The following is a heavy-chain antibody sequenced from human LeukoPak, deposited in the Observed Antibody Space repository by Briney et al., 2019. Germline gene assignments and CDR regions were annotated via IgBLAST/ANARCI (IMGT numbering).Heavy chain of an antibody. CDR2: IYPSDSDT. J-gene: IGHJ4*02. D-gene: IGHD3-22*01. CDR3: AKLDGRGYYFDY. Sequence: GESLQISCKGAGYRFSNYWIGWVRRLPGKGVEGRGIIYPSDSDTRYSPSFQGQVTISVDKSISPTYLQWSSLKASDSAMYYCAKLDGRGYYFDYWGQGTLVTVSS. V-gene: IGHV5-51*01. CDR1: GYRFSNYW.